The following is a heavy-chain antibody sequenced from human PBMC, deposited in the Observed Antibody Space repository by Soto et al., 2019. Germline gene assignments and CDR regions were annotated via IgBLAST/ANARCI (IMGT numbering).Heavy chain of an antibody. D-gene: IGHD1-26*01. CDR1: GFTFSSYG. CDR3: GKDLWELQHYFHGTHV. CDR2: ISYDGSNK. Sequence: GGSLRLSCAASGFTFSSYGMHWVRQAPGKGLEWVAVISYDGSNKYYADPVKGRFTISRDNSKNTLYLQMNSLRAEDTAVYYCGKDLWELQHYFHGTHVRGQGTTVTVSS. J-gene: IGHJ6*02. V-gene: IGHV3-30*18.